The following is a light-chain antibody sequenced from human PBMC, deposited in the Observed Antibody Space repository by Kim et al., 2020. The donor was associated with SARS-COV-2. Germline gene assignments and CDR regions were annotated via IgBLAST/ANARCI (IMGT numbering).Light chain of an antibody. CDR3: QQRGNWPT. CDR2: DAS. V-gene: IGKV3-11*01. Sequence: SLSPGERATLSCRARQSVRTYLAWYQQKSGRAPRLLIYDASNRATGIPARFSGSGSGTDFTLTISSLEPEDFAVYYCQQRGNWPTFGQGTRLEIK. CDR1: QSVRTY. J-gene: IGKJ5*01.